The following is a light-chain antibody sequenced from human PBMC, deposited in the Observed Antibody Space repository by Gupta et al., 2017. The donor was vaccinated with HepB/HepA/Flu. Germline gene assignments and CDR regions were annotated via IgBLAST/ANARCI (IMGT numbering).Light chain of an antibody. J-gene: IGKJ1*01. Sequence: DIEMTQSPSILPASVGDRVTITCRASEIIYNYLAWYQQKPGTAPTLIMYGASHLHSGVPSRFSGSESGAEFTLTISSLQPDDFATYYCQQDKMYLWTFGQGTKVEVK. V-gene: IGKV1-5*03. CDR1: EIIYNY. CDR3: QQDKMYLWT. CDR2: GAS.